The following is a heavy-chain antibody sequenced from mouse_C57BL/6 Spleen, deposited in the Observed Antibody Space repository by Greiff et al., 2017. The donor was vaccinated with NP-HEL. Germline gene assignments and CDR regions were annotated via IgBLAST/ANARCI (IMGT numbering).Heavy chain of an antibody. CDR3: ASGTGADFDY. Sequence: SGPELVKPGASVKISCKASGYAFSSSWMNWVKQRPGKGLEWIGRIYPGDGDTNYNGKFKGKATLTADKSSSTAYMQLSSLTSEDSAVYFCASGTGADFDYWGQGTTLTVSS. V-gene: IGHV1-82*01. CDR1: GYAFSSSW. CDR2: IYPGDGDT. J-gene: IGHJ2*01. D-gene: IGHD4-1*01.